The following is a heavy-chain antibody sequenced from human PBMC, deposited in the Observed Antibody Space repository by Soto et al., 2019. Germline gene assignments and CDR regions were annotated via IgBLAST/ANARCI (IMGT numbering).Heavy chain of an antibody. V-gene: IGHV3-23*01. CDR2: VSKSDYT. CDR1: GFYFNNYG. D-gene: IGHD6-19*01. J-gene: IGHJ4*02. CDR3: AKDTLNDSGSFDY. Sequence: GGSLRLSCEVSGFYFNNYGINWVRQAPGKGLEWVSSVSKSDYTYYSDSVKGRFSISRDNSENTLFLQMHSLRAEDTAIYYCAKDTLNDSGSFDYWGQGTLVTVSS.